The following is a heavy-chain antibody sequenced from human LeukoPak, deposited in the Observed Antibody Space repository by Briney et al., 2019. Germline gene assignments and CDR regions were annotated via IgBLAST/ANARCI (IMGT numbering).Heavy chain of an antibody. V-gene: IGHV4-59*01. CDR1: GGSISSYY. CDR2: IYYSGST. CDR3: ARVSGGTLIDY. Sequence: SETLSLTCTVSGGSISSYYWSWIRQPPGKGLEWIGYIYYSGSTNYNPSLKSRVTVSVDTSKNQFSLKLSSVTAADTAVYYCARVSGGTLIDYWGQGTLVTVSS. J-gene: IGHJ4*02. D-gene: IGHD3-16*01.